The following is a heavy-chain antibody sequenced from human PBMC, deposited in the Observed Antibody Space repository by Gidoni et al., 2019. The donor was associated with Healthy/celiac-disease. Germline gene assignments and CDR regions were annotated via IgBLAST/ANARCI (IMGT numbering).Heavy chain of an antibody. CDR1: GFTFSSYA. V-gene: IGHV3-23*01. Sequence: EVQLLESGGGLVQPGGSLRLSCAASGFTFSSYAMSWVRQAPGKGLEWVSAISGSGGSTYYADSVKGRFTISRDNSKNTLYLQMNSLRAEDTAVYYCAKAPHIVVVTAIPYFDYWGQGTLVTVSS. D-gene: IGHD2-21*02. CDR2: ISGSGGST. CDR3: AKAPHIVVVTAIPYFDY. J-gene: IGHJ4*02.